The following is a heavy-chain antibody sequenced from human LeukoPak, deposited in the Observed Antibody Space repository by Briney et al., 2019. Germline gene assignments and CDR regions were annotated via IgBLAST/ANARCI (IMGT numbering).Heavy chain of an antibody. J-gene: IGHJ3*02. D-gene: IGHD6-6*01. CDR3: ARLSDTEGSSTSYRASDI. CDR2: IKQDGSDK. V-gene: IGHV3-7*01. CDR1: GFTFSTHW. Sequence: GGSLRLSCAASGFTFSTHWMSWVRQAPGKGLEWVANIKQDGSDKHYLESVKGRFTISRDNAKNSLYLQMGSLRAEDTAVYYCARLSDTEGSSTSYRASDIWGQGTMVTVSS.